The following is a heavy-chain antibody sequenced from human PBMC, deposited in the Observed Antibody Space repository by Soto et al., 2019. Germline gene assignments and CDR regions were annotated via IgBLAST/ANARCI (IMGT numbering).Heavy chain of an antibody. D-gene: IGHD2-15*01. V-gene: IGHV1-46*01. J-gene: IGHJ6*02. CDR1: GYSFTSHY. CDR2: IYPGGVNI. Sequence: ASVKVSCKAIGYSFTSHYIHWVRQAPGQGLEWMGTIYPGGVNIAYAQKFKGRVTMTKDTSTSTAYMELRSLISDDTAVYYCVRDVYCSGGNCYSNYNYFGMDVWGQGTTVTVSS. CDR3: VRDVYCSGGNCYSNYNYFGMDV.